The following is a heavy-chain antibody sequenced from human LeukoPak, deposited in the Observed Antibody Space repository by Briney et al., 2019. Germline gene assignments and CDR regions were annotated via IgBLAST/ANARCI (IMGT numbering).Heavy chain of an antibody. Sequence: PSETLSLTCAVYGGSFSGYYWSWIRQPPGKGLEWIGEINHSGSTNYNPSLKSRVTISVDTSKNQFSLKLSSVTAADTAVYYCARVQLWPKLLDYWGQGTLVTVSS. CDR3: ARVQLWPKLLDY. D-gene: IGHD5-18*01. CDR1: GGSFSGYY. CDR2: INHSGST. V-gene: IGHV4-34*01. J-gene: IGHJ4*02.